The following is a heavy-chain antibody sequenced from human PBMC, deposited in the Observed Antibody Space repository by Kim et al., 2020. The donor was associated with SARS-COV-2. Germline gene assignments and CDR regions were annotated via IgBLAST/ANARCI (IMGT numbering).Heavy chain of an antibody. D-gene: IGHD3-22*01. CDR3: ARHGWLEDSSGYYSPYWYFDL. CDR1: GYSFTSYW. Sequence: GSLKISCKGSGYSFTSYWIGWVRQMPGKGLEWMGIIYPGDSDTRYSPSFQGQVTISADKSISTAYLQWSSLKASDTAMYYCARHGWLEDSSGYYSPYWYFDLWGRGTLVTVSS. V-gene: IGHV5-51*01. J-gene: IGHJ2*01. CDR2: IYPGDSDT.